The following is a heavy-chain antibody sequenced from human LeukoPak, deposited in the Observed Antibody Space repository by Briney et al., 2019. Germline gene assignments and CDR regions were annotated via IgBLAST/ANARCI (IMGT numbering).Heavy chain of an antibody. J-gene: IGHJ4*02. D-gene: IGHD7-27*01. CDR3: ARVRNWGIFDY. Sequence: PSETPSLTCTVSGGSISSGDYYWSWIRQPPGKGLEWIGYIYYSGSTYYNPSHKSRVTISVDTSKNQLSLKLRSVTAADTAVYYCARVRNWGIFDYWGQGTLVTVSS. V-gene: IGHV4-30-4*01. CDR1: GGSISSGDYY. CDR2: IYYSGST.